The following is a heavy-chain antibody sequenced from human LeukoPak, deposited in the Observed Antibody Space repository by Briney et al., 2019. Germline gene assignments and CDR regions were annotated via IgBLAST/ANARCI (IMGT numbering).Heavy chain of an antibody. V-gene: IGHV1-2*06. CDR1: GYTFTGYY. Sequence: ASVKVSCKASGYTFTGYYMHWVRQAPGQGLEWMGRINPNSGSTNYAQKFQGRVTMTRDTSISTAYMELSRLRSDDTAVYYCARVSDYVWGSYPPDYWGQGTLVTVSS. CDR2: INPNSGST. J-gene: IGHJ4*02. D-gene: IGHD3-16*01. CDR3: ARVSDYVWGSYPPDY.